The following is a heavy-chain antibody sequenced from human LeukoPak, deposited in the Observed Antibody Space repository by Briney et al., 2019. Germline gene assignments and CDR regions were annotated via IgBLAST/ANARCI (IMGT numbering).Heavy chain of an antibody. J-gene: IGHJ4*02. V-gene: IGHV3-7*03. CDR1: GFTFSNYW. CDR2: INQDGSET. Sequence: PGGSLRLSCEASGFTFSNYWMSWVRQAPGEGLEWGANINQDGSETYYVDSVKGQFTISRDNAKNSLYLQMSGLRAEDTAVYFCAREGPYGDYLNYWGQGTLVTVSS. D-gene: IGHD4-17*01. CDR3: AREGPYGDYLNY.